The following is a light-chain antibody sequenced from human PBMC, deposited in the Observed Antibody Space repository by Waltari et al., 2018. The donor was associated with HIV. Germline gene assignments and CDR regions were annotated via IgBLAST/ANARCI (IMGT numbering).Light chain of an antibody. V-gene: IGKV1-12*01. J-gene: IGKJ5*01. CDR2: GAS. Sequence: DLQMTQSPSSVSASVGDRVTLTCRATQGISTWLAWYQQKSGKAPRLLISGASNLEPGVPSRFSGSGSGTSFSLTITSLQAEDFAIYYCQQTNSFPFTFGQGTRLQMK. CDR3: QQTNSFPFT. CDR1: QGISTW.